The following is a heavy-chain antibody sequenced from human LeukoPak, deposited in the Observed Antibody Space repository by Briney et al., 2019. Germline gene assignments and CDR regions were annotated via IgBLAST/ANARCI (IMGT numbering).Heavy chain of an antibody. V-gene: IGHV3-23*01. J-gene: IGHJ4*02. D-gene: IGHD6-19*01. CDR1: GFTFSSYA. CDR3: AKMPVSYSSGWSTFDY. CDR2: ISGSGGST. Sequence: PGGSLRLSCAASGFTFSSYAMSWVRQTPGKGLEWVSGISGSGGSTYYADSVKGRFTISRDNSKNTLYLQMNSLRAEDTAIYYCAKMPVSYSSGWSTFDYWGQGTLVTVSS.